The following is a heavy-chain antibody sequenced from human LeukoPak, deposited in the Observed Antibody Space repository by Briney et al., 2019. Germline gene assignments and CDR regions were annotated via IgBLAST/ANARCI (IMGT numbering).Heavy chain of an antibody. V-gene: IGHV1-69*02. Sequence: SVKVSCKASGGTFSSYTISWVRQAPGQGLEWMGRIIPILGIANYAQKFQGRVTITTDESTSTAYMELSSLRSEDTAVYYCASWGDHDYGDYVKAFDIWGQGTMVTVSS. CDR1: GGTFSSYT. D-gene: IGHD4-17*01. CDR3: ASWGDHDYGDYVKAFDI. CDR2: IIPILGIA. J-gene: IGHJ3*02.